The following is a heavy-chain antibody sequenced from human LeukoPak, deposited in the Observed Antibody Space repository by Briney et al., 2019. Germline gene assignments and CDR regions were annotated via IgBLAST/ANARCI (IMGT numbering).Heavy chain of an antibody. CDR3: TAEPFDH. V-gene: IGHV3-23*01. CDR2: ISGSDSST. Sequence: GGSLRLSCAASGFSFSAHAMSWVRQAPGKGLEWVSVISGSDSSTYYADSVKGRFTISRDSSKNTLYLQMNSLRPEDAALYYCTAEPFDHWGQGSLVTVSS. CDR1: GFSFSAHA. D-gene: IGHD1-14*01. J-gene: IGHJ4*02.